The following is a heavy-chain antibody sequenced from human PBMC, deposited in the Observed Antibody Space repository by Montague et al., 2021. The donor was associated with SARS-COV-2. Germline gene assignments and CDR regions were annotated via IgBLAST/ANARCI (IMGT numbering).Heavy chain of an antibody. D-gene: IGHD1-1*01. CDR1: GDSMTYFY. J-gene: IGHJ4*02. Sequence: SETLSLTCTVSGDSMTYFYWSWIRQTPEKGLEWIGYIFYRGTTKXNPSLESRVTITVDTSRDQFYLKLNSVTAADTAVYYCARGATRTFDYWGQGTRVAVPS. CDR3: ARGATRTFDY. V-gene: IGHV4-59*01. CDR2: IFYRGTT.